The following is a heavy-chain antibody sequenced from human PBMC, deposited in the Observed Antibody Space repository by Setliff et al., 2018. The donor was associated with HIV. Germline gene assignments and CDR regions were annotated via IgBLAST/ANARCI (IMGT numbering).Heavy chain of an antibody. CDR2: IRGSGGSI. J-gene: IGHJ4*02. CDR3: ATTHHYARSGYYG. V-gene: IGHV3-23*01. CDR1: GFTFNSYT. Sequence: PGGSLRLSCAASGFTFNSYTMSWVRQAPGKGLEWVSAIRGSGGSIYHADSVKGRFTISRDNSKSTLYLQMNSLRPEDRAVYYCATTHHYARSGYYGWGQGTLVTVSS. D-gene: IGHD3-22*01.